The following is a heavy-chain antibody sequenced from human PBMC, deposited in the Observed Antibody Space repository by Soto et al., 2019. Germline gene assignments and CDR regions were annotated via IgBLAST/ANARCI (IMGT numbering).Heavy chain of an antibody. J-gene: IGHJ4*02. Sequence: SWVRQAPGKGLEWVSTISGSGGSTHYADSVKGRFTISRDNSKNTLYLQMITLRAEDTAVYYCAKDQYSGSPGQPDFWGQGT. V-gene: IGHV3-23*01. CDR3: AKDQYSGSPGQPDF. D-gene: IGHD1-26*01. CDR2: ISGSGGST.